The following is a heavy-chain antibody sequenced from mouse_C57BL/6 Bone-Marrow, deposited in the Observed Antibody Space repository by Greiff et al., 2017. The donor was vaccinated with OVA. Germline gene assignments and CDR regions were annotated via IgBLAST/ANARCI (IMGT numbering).Heavy chain of an antibody. CDR3: VRDSNYVAMDY. Sequence: EVKLVESGGGLVQPKGSLKLSCAASGFSFNTYAMNWVRQAPGKGLEWVARIRSKSNNYATYYADSVKDRFTISRDDSESMLYLQMNNLKTEDTARYYCVRDSNYVAMDYWGQGTSVTVSS. CDR2: IRSKSNNYAT. CDR1: GFSFNTYA. V-gene: IGHV10-1*01. J-gene: IGHJ4*01. D-gene: IGHD2-5*01.